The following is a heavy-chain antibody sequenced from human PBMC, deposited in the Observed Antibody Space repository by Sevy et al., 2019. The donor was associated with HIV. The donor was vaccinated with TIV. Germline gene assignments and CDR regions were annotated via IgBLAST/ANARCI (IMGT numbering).Heavy chain of an antibody. CDR2: INWNADNT. CDR3: ARSTYYYDTTGYGAFDL. Sequence: GGSLRLSCAASGFTFSSYEMNWVRQAPGKGLEWVSGINWNADNTGYADSLKGRFTISRDNAKNSLYLEINSLRAEDTALYYCARSTYYYDTTGYGAFDLWGQGTLVTVSS. J-gene: IGHJ3*01. CDR1: GFTFSSYE. D-gene: IGHD3-22*01. V-gene: IGHV3-20*04.